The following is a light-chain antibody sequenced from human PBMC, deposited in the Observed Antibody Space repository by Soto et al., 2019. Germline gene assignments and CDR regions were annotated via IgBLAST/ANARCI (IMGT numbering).Light chain of an antibody. J-gene: IGKJ1*01. CDR1: QSVSSN. CDR2: GAS. V-gene: IGKV3D-15*01. CDR3: QQLNSYLT. Sequence: EIVMTQSPATLSVSPGERATLSCRASQSVSSNLAWYQQKPGQAPRLLIYGASTRATGIPARFSGSGSGTEFTLTISSLQSEDLATYYCQQLNSYLTFGQGTKV.